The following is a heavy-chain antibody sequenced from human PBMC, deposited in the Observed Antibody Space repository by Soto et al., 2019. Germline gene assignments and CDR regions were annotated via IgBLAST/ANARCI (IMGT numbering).Heavy chain of an antibody. CDR1: GGSLTSNGYY. Sequence: QVHLQESGPGLVKPSQTLSLTCTVSGGSLTSNGYYWSWIRQRPEKGLEWLGYIYYSGTTHFNPSLKSRLSISMDTSNNQFSLNLTSDTAADTAVYFCARDLLYRAVFEIWGQGTLVTVSA. J-gene: IGHJ3*02. CDR2: IYYSGTT. D-gene: IGHD3-3*01. V-gene: IGHV4-31*03. CDR3: ARDLLYRAVFEI.